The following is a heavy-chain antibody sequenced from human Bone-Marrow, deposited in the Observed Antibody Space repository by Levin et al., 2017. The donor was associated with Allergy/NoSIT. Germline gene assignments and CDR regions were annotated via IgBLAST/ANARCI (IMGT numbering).Heavy chain of an antibody. D-gene: IGHD2-15*01. J-gene: IGHJ4*02. CDR1: GYSISSGYY. Sequence: SQTLSLTCGVSGYSISSGYYWGWIRQPPGKGLEWIGHVYNGGSTHYTPSLKSRVTISLDTSRNQFSLNLRSVTAADTALYFCVRVKSAAQFCDFWGQGIQVTVSS. CDR3: VRVKSAAQFCDF. CDR2: VYNGGST. V-gene: IGHV4-38-2*01.